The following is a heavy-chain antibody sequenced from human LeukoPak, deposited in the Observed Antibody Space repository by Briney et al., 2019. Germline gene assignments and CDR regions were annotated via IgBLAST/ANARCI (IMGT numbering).Heavy chain of an antibody. CDR3: AHRLSSAAAFDS. D-gene: IGHD6-13*01. CDR1: GFSLSTNGVA. J-gene: IGHJ4*02. Sequence: SGPTLVNPTQPLTLTCTFSGFSLSTNGVAVVWIRQPPGKALEWLALIYWDAEKRYSPSLKSRLTITKDTSKNQVVLTMTNMDPVDTATYYCAHRLSSAAAFDSWGQGTLVTVSS. V-gene: IGHV2-5*02. CDR2: IYWDAEK.